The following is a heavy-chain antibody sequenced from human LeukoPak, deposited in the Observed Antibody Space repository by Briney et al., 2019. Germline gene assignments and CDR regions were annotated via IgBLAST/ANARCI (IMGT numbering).Heavy chain of an antibody. V-gene: IGHV4-61*02. Sequence: SETLSLTCTLSGGSLSSGSYYWSWIRQPAGKGLEWIGRLYTSGTTNYNPSLKSRATISVDTSKNQFSLKLTSLPPADPPVYYCARCSGLAFYIWGQGTMVTVSS. CDR2: LYTSGTT. D-gene: IGHD6-19*01. J-gene: IGHJ3*02. CDR3: ARCSGLAFYI. CDR1: GGSLSSGSYY.